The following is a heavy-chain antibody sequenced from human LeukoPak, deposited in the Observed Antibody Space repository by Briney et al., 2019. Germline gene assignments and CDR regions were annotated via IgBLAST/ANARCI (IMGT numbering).Heavy chain of an antibody. CDR2: ITSNLATI. J-gene: IGHJ4*02. Sequence: GGSLRLSCAASGFTFNIYSMNWVRQAPGKGLEWISYITSNLATIRYADSVRGRFTISRDNAGKSLFLHMNSLRDDDTAVYYCARSVEGHFDYWGQGILVTVSS. V-gene: IGHV3-48*02. D-gene: IGHD2-21*01. CDR3: ARSVEGHFDY. CDR1: GFTFNIYS.